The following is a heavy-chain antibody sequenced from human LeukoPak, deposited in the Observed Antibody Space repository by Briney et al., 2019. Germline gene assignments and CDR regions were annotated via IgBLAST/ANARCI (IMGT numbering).Heavy chain of an antibody. V-gene: IGHV1-69*05. D-gene: IGHD1-26*01. CDR3: ARGMGAPYYYYYYMDV. Sequence: GASVKVSCKASGGTFSSYAISWVRQAPGQGLEWMGGIIPIFGRANYAEKLKGRVTITTDYSTSTAYMELSSLSSEDTAVYYCARGMGAPYYYYYYMDVWGKGTTVTVSS. CDR2: IIPIFGRA. CDR1: GGTFSSYA. J-gene: IGHJ6*03.